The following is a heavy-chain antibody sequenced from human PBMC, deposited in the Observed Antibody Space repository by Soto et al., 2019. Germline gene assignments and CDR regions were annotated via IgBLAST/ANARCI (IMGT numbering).Heavy chain of an antibody. CDR2: IYSGGTT. CDR1: EFTVSNNY. J-gene: IGHJ4*02. V-gene: IGHV3-66*01. CDR3: ATSPRSSLSIYFDN. D-gene: IGHD6-13*01. Sequence: EVQLAESGGDLVQPGGSLRLSCAASEFTVSNNYMSWVRQAPGRGLEWVSVIYSGGTTYYADSVKGRFTISRDTSKHLLYLQMNSLRAEDTAVYYCATSPRSSLSIYFDNWGQGTLVTVSS.